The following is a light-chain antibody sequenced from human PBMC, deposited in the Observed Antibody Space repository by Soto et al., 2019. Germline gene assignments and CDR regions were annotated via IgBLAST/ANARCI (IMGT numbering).Light chain of an antibody. CDR3: SSYTSSRSYV. CDR1: SSDVGGYNY. Sequence: QSALTQPASVSGSPGQSITISCTGTSSDVGGYNYVSWYQQHPGKAPKLMIYDVSNRPSGVSNRFAGSKSGNTACLTISGLQAEDWAADYCSSYTSSRSYVFGTGTKLTVL. CDR2: DVS. V-gene: IGLV2-14*01. J-gene: IGLJ1*01.